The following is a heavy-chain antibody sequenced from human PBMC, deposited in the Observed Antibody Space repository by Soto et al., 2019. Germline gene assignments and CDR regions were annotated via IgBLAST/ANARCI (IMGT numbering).Heavy chain of an antibody. CDR1: GFTFSTYD. V-gene: IGHV3-13*05. Sequence: GSLRLSCAASGFTFSTYDMHWVRQVPGKGLEWVSAIGSAHDPYYLGSVKGRFSISRENAKNSLYLQMNSLTTGDTAVYYCARAYLGRLPRRADYYYALDVWGEGTTVTVSS. D-gene: IGHD1-26*01. CDR2: IGSAHDP. CDR3: ARAYLGRLPRRADYYYALDV. J-gene: IGHJ6*04.